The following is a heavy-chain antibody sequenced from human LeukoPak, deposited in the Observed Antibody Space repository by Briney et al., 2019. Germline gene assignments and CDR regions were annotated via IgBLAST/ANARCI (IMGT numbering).Heavy chain of an antibody. CDR2: IYYSGST. D-gene: IGHD5-24*01. V-gene: IGHV4-61*05. Sequence: SETLSLTCTVSGGSISSSSYYWGWIRQPPGKGLEWIGYIYYSGSTNYNPSLKSRVTISVDTSKNQFSLKLSSVTAADTAVYYCARVTRDGYNTYYFDYWGQGTLVTVSS. CDR1: GGSISSSSYY. CDR3: ARVTRDGYNTYYFDY. J-gene: IGHJ4*02.